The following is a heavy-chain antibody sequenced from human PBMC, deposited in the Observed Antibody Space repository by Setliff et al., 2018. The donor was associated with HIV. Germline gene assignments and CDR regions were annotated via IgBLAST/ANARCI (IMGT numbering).Heavy chain of an antibody. CDR2: IYYSGST. J-gene: IGHJ4*02. CDR3: TRGRSMPTLTT. CDR1: SGSISTSSYY. Sequence: ETLSLTCIVSSGSISTSSYYWGWIRQPPGKGLEWIGSIYYSGSTYYNPSLKSRITISIDTSKNQFSLRLSSVTAADTAVYYCTRGRSMPTLTTWGQGALVTVSS. D-gene: IGHD3-22*01. V-gene: IGHV4-39*07.